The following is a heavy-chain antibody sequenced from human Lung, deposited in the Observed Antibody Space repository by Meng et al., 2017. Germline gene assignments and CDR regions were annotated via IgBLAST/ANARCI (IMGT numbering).Heavy chain of an antibody. CDR1: GFTFNTYA. CDR2: MSFDGAQI. CDR3: ARDKPPNDV. V-gene: IGHV3-30*01. J-gene: IGHJ2*01. Sequence: QVEVVQSGGGVVQPGGSLRLSCAASGFTFNTYAMHRVRQAPGKGLEWVSLMSFDGAQIYYSDSVRGRFTISRDNSKNTLYLQMNSLRAEDTAVYYCARDKPPNDVWGRGTLVTVSS.